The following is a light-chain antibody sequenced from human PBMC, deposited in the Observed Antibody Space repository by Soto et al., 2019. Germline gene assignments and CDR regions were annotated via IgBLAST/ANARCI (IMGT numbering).Light chain of an antibody. V-gene: IGKV3D-20*02. CDR1: HSVSSSY. CDR3: RQRSNWPPIT. J-gene: IGKJ5*01. CDR2: GAS. Sequence: EIVLTQSPGTLSFSPGERATLSCRASHSVSSSYLAWYQQKPGQAPRLLIYGASSRATGIPDRFSGSGSGTDFTLTISRLEPEDFAVYYCRQRSNWPPITFGQGTRLEIK.